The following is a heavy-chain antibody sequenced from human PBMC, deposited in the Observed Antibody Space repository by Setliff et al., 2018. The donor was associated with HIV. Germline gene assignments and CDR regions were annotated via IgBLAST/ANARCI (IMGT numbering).Heavy chain of an antibody. CDR1: GGSISSYY. CDR3: ARGYAFGSLLY. Sequence: SETLSLTCTVSGGSISSYYWSWIRQSPGKGLEWIGHIYNSGSTYYDPSLKSRVTISADTSENQFSLKLSSVTAADTAVYYCARGYAFGSLLYWGQGTVVTVSS. CDR2: IYNSGST. D-gene: IGHD1-1*01. J-gene: IGHJ4*02. V-gene: IGHV4-59*12.